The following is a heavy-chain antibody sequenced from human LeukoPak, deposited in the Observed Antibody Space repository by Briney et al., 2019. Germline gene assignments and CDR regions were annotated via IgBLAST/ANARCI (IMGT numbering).Heavy chain of an antibody. Sequence: PGGSLRLSCAASGFTFSNYGMSWVRQASGKGLEWVSSINGGGGSTYYTDSVKGRFTISRDNSKNTLYLQVNSLRAEDTAEYFCGRLVGATQDWGQGTLVTVSS. CDR2: INGGGGST. D-gene: IGHD1-26*01. V-gene: IGHV3-23*01. J-gene: IGHJ4*02. CDR3: GRLVGATQD. CDR1: GFTFSNYG.